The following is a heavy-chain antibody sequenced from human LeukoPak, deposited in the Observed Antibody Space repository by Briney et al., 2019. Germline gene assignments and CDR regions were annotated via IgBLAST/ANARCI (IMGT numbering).Heavy chain of an antibody. J-gene: IGHJ4*02. CDR2: ISGSGGST. CDR3: AKFPAAGTNSGGFDY. CDR1: GFTSSSYA. D-gene: IGHD6-13*01. Sequence: GGSLRLSCAASGFTSSSYAMSWVRQAPGKGLEWVSSISGSGGSTYYADSVKGRFTISRDNSKNTLYLQMNSPRAEDTALYHCAKFPAAGTNSGGFDYWGQGTLVTVSS. V-gene: IGHV3-23*01.